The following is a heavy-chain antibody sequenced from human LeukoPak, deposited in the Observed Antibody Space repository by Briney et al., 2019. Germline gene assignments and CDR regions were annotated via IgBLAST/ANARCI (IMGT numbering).Heavy chain of an antibody. V-gene: IGHV4-59*01. CDR3: ASLTTADAFDI. J-gene: IGHJ3*02. CDR1: GGSISSYY. D-gene: IGHD3-22*01. Sequence: SQTLSLTCTVSGGSISSYYWSWIRQPPGKGLEWIGYIYDSGSTNYNPSLKSRVTISVDTSKNQFSLKVSSVTAADTAVYYCASLTTADAFDIWGQGTMVTVSS. CDR2: IYDSGST.